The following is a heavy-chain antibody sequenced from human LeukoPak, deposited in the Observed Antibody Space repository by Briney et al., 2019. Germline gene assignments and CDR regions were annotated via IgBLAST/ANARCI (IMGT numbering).Heavy chain of an antibody. CDR3: ATKGYCSSASCYAVDWFDP. V-gene: IGHV1-24*01. D-gene: IGHD2-2*01. CDR1: GYTVTELS. Sequence: SVKVSCKVSGYTVTELSMHWVRQAPGKGLEWMGGFDPEDGETIYAQKFQGRVTMTEDTSTDTAYMELSSLRSEDTAVYYCATKGYCSSASCYAVDWFDPWGQGTLVTVSS. J-gene: IGHJ5*02. CDR2: FDPEDGET.